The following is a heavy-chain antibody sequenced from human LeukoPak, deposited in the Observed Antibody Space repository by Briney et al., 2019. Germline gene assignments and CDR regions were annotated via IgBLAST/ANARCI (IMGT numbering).Heavy chain of an antibody. V-gene: IGHV4-34*01. Sequence: SETLSLTCAVYGGSFSGYYWSWIRQPPGKGLEWIGEINHSGSTNYNPSLKSRVTISVDTSKNQFSLKLSSVTAADTAVYYCARRNGNYEGNWFDPWGQGTLVTVSS. D-gene: IGHD4-17*01. CDR2: INHSGST. CDR3: ARRNGNYEGNWFDP. CDR1: GGSFSGYY. J-gene: IGHJ5*02.